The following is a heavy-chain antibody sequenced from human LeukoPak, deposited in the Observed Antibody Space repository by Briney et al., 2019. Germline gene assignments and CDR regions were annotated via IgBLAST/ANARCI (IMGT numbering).Heavy chain of an antibody. CDR3: AGGGYCGRTSCYAPLLDY. J-gene: IGHJ4*02. Sequence: SETLSLTSTVSGGSISSYYWSWIRQPPGKGLEWIGYVYYSGRTNYNPSLKSRVTISVDTSKNQFSLKLSSVTAADTAVYYCAGGGYCGRTSCYAPLLDYWGQGILVTVSS. D-gene: IGHD2-2*01. CDR2: VYYSGRT. V-gene: IGHV4-59*01. CDR1: GGSISSYY.